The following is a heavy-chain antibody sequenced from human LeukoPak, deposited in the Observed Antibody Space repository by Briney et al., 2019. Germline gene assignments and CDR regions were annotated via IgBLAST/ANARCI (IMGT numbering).Heavy chain of an antibody. D-gene: IGHD6-6*01. J-gene: IGHJ5*02. V-gene: IGHV5-51*01. Sequence: GESLKISCKGSGYSFTKYWIGWVRQMPGKGLEWMGTIYPGDSDTRYSPSFQGQVTISADKSISTAYLQWSSLKASDTAMYYCARHESIQHGRNWFDPWGQGTLVTVSS. CDR2: IYPGDSDT. CDR1: GYSFTKYW. CDR3: ARHESIQHGRNWFDP.